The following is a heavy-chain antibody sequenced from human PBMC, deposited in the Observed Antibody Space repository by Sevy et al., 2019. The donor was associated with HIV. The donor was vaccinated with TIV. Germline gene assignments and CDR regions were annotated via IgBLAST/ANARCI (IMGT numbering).Heavy chain of an antibody. CDR3: ARGLTVTTPLDY. CDR2: ISAYNGNT. J-gene: IGHJ4*02. D-gene: IGHD4-17*01. Sequence: ASVKVSCKASGYTFTSYRISWVRQAPGQGLEWMGWISAYNGNTTYAQKLQGRVTMTTDTSTSTAYMELRSLRSDDTAVYYCARGLTVTTPLDYWGQGTLVTVSS. V-gene: IGHV1-18*01. CDR1: GYTFTSYR.